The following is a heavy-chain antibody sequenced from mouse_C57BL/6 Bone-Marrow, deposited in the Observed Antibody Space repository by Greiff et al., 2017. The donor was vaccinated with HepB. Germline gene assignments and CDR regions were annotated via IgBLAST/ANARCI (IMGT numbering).Heavy chain of an antibody. J-gene: IGHJ2*01. CDR1: GFTFSDYG. CDR3: ARWDTTVVFDY. V-gene: IGHV5-17*01. CDR2: ISSGSSTI. D-gene: IGHD1-1*01. Sequence: EVQLVESGGGLVKPGGSLKLSCAASGFTFSDYGMHWVRQAPEKGLEWVAYISSGSSTIYYADTVKGRFTISRDNAKNTLFLQMTSLRSEDTAMYYCARWDTTVVFDYWGQGTTLTVSS.